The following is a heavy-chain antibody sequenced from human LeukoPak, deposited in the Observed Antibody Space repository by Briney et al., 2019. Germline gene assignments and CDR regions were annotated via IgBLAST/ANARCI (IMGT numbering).Heavy chain of an antibody. CDR1: GGTFSNYA. Sequence: SVKVSCKASGGTFSNYAISWVRQAPGQGLEWMGRIIPICGTANYAQKFQGRVTITTDESTSTAYMYLSSLRAEDTAVYYCARAFLGAGDPYYFDYWGQGTLVTVSS. V-gene: IGHV1-69*05. CDR3: ARAFLGAGDPYYFDY. D-gene: IGHD1-26*01. CDR2: IIPICGTA. J-gene: IGHJ4*02.